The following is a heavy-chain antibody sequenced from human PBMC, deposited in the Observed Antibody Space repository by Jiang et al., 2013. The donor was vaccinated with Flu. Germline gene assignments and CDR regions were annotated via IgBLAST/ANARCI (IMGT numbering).Heavy chain of an antibody. CDR1: GDSVSSAYY. Sequence: GSGLVKPSETLSLTCVVSGDSVSSAYYYWGWIRQSPGKGLEWIGSINHSGNTYYNPSLKSRVIISVDTSKNQFSLKLSSVTATDTAVYYCARVAFYYYGSGSLDYWGQGTLV. D-gene: IGHD3-10*01. J-gene: IGHJ4*02. V-gene: IGHV4-38-2*01. CDR2: INHSGNT. CDR3: ARVAFYYYGSGSLDY.